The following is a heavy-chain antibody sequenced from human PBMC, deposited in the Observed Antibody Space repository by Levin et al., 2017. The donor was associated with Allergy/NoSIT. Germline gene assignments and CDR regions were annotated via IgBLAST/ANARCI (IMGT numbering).Heavy chain of an antibody. CDR1: GGSISSYY. CDR2: IYYSGST. D-gene: IGHD1-14*01. J-gene: IGHJ6*03. Sequence: SETLSLTCTVSGGSISSYYWSWIRQPPGKGLEWIGYIYYSGSTNYNPSLKSRVTISVDTSKNQFSLKLSSVTAADTAVYYCARGSLTDYYYYYYMDVWGKGTTVTVS. V-gene: IGHV4-59*01. CDR3: ARGSLTDYYYYYYMDV.